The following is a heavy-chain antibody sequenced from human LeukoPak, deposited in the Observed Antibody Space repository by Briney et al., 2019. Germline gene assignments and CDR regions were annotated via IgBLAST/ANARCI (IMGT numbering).Heavy chain of an antibody. CDR3: AKGAALTCFEH. CDR1: GFTVSTNY. D-gene: IGHD6-6*01. CDR2: IYPGGYT. Sequence: GGSLRLSCAASGFTVSTNYMSWVRQAPGKGLEWVSVIYPGGYTYYADSVKGRFTISRDSSNNTLYLQINSLRAEDTAMYYCAKGAALTCFEHWGRGILVAVSS. V-gene: IGHV3-53*01. J-gene: IGHJ4*02.